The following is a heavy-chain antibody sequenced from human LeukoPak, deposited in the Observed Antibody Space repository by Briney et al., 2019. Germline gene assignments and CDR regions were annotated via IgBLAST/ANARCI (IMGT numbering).Heavy chain of an antibody. CDR2: ISDRGNYI. J-gene: IGHJ4*02. CDR3: VRDSDTYGDHTTRRFDS. V-gene: IGHV3-21*01. CDR1: GFTFSCYN. Sequence: GGSLRLSCVASGFTFSCYNMNWVRQAPGKGLEWVSCISDRGNYIYYADSVKGRFIISRDNAKNSLYLELNSLRAEDTAVYHCVRDSDTYGDHTTRRFDSWGQGTLVTVSS. D-gene: IGHD4-17*01.